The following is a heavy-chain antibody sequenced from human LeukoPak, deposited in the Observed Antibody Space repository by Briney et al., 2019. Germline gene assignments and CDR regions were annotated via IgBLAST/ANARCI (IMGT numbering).Heavy chain of an antibody. CDR2: INHSGST. Sequence: SSETLSLTCAVYGGSFSGYYWSWIRQPPGKGLEWIGEINHSGSTNYNPSLKSRVTISVDTSKNQFSLKLSSVTAADTAVYYCARDRIAVAGKGFDYWGQGTLVTVSS. V-gene: IGHV4-34*01. D-gene: IGHD6-19*01. J-gene: IGHJ4*02. CDR3: ARDRIAVAGKGFDY. CDR1: GGSFSGYY.